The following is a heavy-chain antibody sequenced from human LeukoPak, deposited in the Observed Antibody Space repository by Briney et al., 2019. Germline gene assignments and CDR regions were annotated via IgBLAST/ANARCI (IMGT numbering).Heavy chain of an antibody. CDR3: AKDRNNWNTLSADY. V-gene: IGHV4-34*01. CDR1: GGSFSGYY. CDR2: INHSGST. D-gene: IGHD1/OR15-1a*01. Sequence: SETLSLTCAVYGGSFSGYYWSWIRQPPGKGLEWIGEINHSGSTNYNPSLKSRVTISVDTSKNQFSLKLSSVTAADTAVYYCAKDRNNWNTLSADYWGQGTLVTVSS. J-gene: IGHJ4*02.